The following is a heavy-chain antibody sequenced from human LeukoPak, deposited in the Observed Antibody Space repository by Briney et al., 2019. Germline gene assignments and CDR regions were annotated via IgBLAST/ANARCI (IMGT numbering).Heavy chain of an antibody. CDR1: AFTFSNYT. J-gene: IGHJ5*02. D-gene: IGHD3-22*01. CDR3: ARKDYYDSSGPFS. V-gene: IGHV3-30-3*01. Sequence: GGSLRLSCAASAFTFSNYTMHWVRQAPGKGLEWVAVISYDGSNKYCADSVKGRFTISRDNSKNTLYLQMNSLRGEDKAVYYCARKDYYDSSGPFSWGQGTLVTVSS. CDR2: ISYDGSNK.